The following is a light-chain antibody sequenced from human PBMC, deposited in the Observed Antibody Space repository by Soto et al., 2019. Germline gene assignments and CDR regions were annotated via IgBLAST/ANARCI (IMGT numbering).Light chain of an antibody. J-gene: IGLJ2*01. CDR1: SSDVGAYNY. CDR3: SSYASSSTLV. V-gene: IGLV2-14*01. Sequence: QSALTQPASVSGSPGQSITISCTGTSSDVGAYNYVSWYQQHPAKAPQLMINDVTMRPSGVSSCSSGSKSGNTASLTSSGLQADDEADYYCSSYASSSTLVFGGGTKVTVL. CDR2: DVT.